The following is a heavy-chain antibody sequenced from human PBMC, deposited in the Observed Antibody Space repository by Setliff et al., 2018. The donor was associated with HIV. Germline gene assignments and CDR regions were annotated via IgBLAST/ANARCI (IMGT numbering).Heavy chain of an antibody. CDR2: IKGKTDGGTT. Sequence: GGSLRLSCAVSGFSFNNAWMSWVRQAAGKGLEWVGRIKGKTDGGTTDYAARVKGRFTISRDDSKNMLYLQMNSLKTEDTAVYYCTRNNVAWYQPLGYFDLWGRGNLVTVSS. J-gene: IGHJ2*01. CDR1: GFSFNNAW. D-gene: IGHD2-2*01. CDR3: TRNNVAWYQPLGYFDL. V-gene: IGHV3-15*01.